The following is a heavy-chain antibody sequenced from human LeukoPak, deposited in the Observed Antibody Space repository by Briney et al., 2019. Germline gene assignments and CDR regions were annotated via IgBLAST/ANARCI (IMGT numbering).Heavy chain of an antibody. Sequence: PSETLSLTCAVSGGSIYSSNWWSWVRQPPGKGLEWIAEIYHSGSTNYSPSLKSRVTISVDKSKNQFSLRLSSVTAADTAVYYCARVLSGSNFDYWGQGTLVTVSS. J-gene: IGHJ4*02. V-gene: IGHV4-4*02. CDR1: GGSIYSSNW. CDR3: ARVLSGSNFDY. D-gene: IGHD3-22*01. CDR2: IYHSGST.